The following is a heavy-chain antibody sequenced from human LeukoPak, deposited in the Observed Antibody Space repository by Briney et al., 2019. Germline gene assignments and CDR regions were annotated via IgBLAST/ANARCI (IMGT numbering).Heavy chain of an antibody. V-gene: IGHV1-2*02. CDR3: ARERTAARNWFDP. D-gene: IGHD6-6*01. Sequence: ASVKVSCKASGYTFTGYYMHWVRQAPGQGLEWMGWINPNSGGTNYAQKFQGRVTMTRDASISTAYMELSRLRSDDTAVYYCARERTAARNWFDPWGQGTLVTVSS. J-gene: IGHJ5*02. CDR1: GYTFTGYY. CDR2: INPNSGGT.